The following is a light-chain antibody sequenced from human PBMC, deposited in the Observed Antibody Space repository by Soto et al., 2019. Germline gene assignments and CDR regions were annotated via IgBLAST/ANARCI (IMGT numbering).Light chain of an antibody. CDR1: SSNIGSNP. J-gene: IGLJ2*01. CDR2: TNN. CDR3: AAWDGSLKGPV. V-gene: IGLV1-44*01. Sequence: QSVLTQPPSASGTPGQRVTFSCSGSSSNIGSNPVNWYQQLPGTAPKLLIYTNNQRPSGVPDRFSGSKSGTSASLAISGLQSEDEANYYCAAWDGSLKGPVFGGGTKVTVL.